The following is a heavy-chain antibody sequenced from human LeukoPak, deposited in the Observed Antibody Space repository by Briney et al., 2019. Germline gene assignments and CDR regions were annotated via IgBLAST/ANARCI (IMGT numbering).Heavy chain of an antibody. Sequence: KPGGSLRLSCAASGLSFDNAWMSWVRQVPGKGLEWVGRIRGKIDGGTTDYAAPVKGRFTNSRDDSDSTLYLHLTSLQIEDAAMYYCTTMGGNNWFDWYFDLWGRGTLVTVYS. J-gene: IGHJ2*01. V-gene: IGHV3-15*01. CDR2: IRGKIDGGTT. CDR3: TTMGGNNWFDWYFDL. CDR1: GLSFDNAW. D-gene: IGHD1-1*01.